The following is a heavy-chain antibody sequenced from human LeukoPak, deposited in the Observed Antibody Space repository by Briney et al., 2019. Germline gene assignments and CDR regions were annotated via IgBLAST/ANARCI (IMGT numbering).Heavy chain of an antibody. CDR2: TYQRSTWYN. V-gene: IGHV6-1*01. CDR1: GDSFSSNSAA. Sequence: SQTLSLTCALSGDSFSSNSAAWNWIRQSPSRGLEWLGRTYQRSTWYNDYAVSVKGRITINPATSKNQFTLQLNSVTPEDTAVYFCARGSGSSWTTAFDIWGQGTIVTVSS. D-gene: IGHD6-13*01. J-gene: IGHJ3*02. CDR3: ARGSGSSWTTAFDI.